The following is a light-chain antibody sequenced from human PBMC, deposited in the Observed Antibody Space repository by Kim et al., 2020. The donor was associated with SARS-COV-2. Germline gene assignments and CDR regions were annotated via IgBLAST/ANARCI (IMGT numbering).Light chain of an antibody. CDR3: SSYTTANTRL. J-gene: IGLJ1*01. CDR1: SSDIGAFNY. Sequence: GQSITISGTGTSSDIGAFNYVSWFQQRPGRAPKLLIYDVSERPSGISNRFSGSTSGYTASLTISGLQAEDEADYYCSSYTTANTRLFGAGTKVTVL. V-gene: IGLV2-14*03. CDR2: DVS.